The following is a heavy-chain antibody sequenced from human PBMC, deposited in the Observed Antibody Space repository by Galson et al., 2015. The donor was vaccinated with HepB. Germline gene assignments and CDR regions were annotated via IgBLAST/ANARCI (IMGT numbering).Heavy chain of an antibody. V-gene: IGHV4-39*01. CDR3: ARRGIVVASSGYYYYGMDV. D-gene: IGHD2-15*01. Sequence: SETLSLTCTVSGGSISSSSYYWGWIRQPPGKGLEWIGSIYYSGSTYYNPSLKSRVTISVDTSKNQFSLKLSSVTAADTAVYYCARRGIVVASSGYYYYGMDVWGQGTTVTISS. CDR1: GGSISSSSYY. CDR2: IYYSGST. J-gene: IGHJ6*02.